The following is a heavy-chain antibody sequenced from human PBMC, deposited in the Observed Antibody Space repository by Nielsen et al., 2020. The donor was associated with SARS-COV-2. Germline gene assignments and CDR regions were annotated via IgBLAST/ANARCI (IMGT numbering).Heavy chain of an antibody. CDR1: GGSISSGGYY. D-gene: IGHD4-17*01. Sequence: SATLPLTCTVSGGSISSGGYYWSWTRQHPGKGLEWIGYIYYSGSTYYNPSLKSRVTISVDTSKNQFSLKLSSVTAADTAVYYCARLEMTTVTEYYFDYWGQGTLVTVSS. CDR3: ARLEMTTVTEYYFDY. V-gene: IGHV4-31*03. CDR2: IYYSGST. J-gene: IGHJ4*02.